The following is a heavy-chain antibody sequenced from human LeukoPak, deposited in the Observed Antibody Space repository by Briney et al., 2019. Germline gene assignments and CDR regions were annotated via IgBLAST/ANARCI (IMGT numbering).Heavy chain of an antibody. CDR3: ATSYYDYDRWDY. D-gene: IGHD3-16*01. CDR1: GDSIRRYY. CDR2: VYYSGTT. Sequence: SETLSLTCTVSGDSIRRYYWNWIRQSPEKGLEWIGYVYYSGTTNYNPSLKSRVTISVDTSKNQFSLKLDSVTAADTAVYYCATSYYDYDRWDYWGQGVLVTVSS. J-gene: IGHJ4*02. V-gene: IGHV4-59*13.